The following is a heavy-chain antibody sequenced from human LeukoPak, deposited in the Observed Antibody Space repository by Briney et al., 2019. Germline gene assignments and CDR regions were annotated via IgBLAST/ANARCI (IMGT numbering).Heavy chain of an antibody. J-gene: IGHJ5*01. CDR1: GYTFTSYD. V-gene: IGHV1-8*01. Sequence: ASVKVSCKASGYTFTSYDINWVRQATGQGLEWMGWMNPNSGNTGYAQKFQGRVTMTRNTSISTAYMELSSLRSEDTAVYYCARHHDSSTWYYWFDSWGQGTLVTVSS. D-gene: IGHD6-13*01. CDR2: MNPNSGNT. CDR3: ARHHDSSTWYYWFDS.